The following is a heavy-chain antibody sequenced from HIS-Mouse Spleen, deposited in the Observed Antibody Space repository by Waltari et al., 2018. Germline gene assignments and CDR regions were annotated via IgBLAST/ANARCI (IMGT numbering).Heavy chain of an antibody. J-gene: IGHJ4*02. CDR2: IWYDGSNK. CDR1: GFTVSSYG. CDR3: AKSFSIAAAGTGDFDY. D-gene: IGHD6-13*01. V-gene: IGHV3-33*06. Sequence: QVQLVESGGGVVQPGRSLRLSCAASGFTVSSYGLAWVRQGKGLEWVAVIWYDGSNKYYADSVKGRFTISRDNSKNTLYLQMNSLRAEDTAVYYCAKSFSIAAAGTGDFDYWGQGTLVTVSS.